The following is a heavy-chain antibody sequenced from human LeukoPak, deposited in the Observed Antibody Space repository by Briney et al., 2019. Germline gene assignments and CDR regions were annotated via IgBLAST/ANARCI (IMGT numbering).Heavy chain of an antibody. CDR2: TSGSSIYI. CDR1: GFTFSAYS. Sequence: GGSLRLSCATSGFTFSAYSMNWVRQAPGKGLEWVSSTSGSSIYINYADSVKGRFTISSDNAKNSLYLQMNSLRAEDTAVYYCERALYDSSGYYFDYWGQGTLVTVSS. CDR3: ERALYDSSGYYFDY. V-gene: IGHV3-21*01. J-gene: IGHJ4*02. D-gene: IGHD3-22*01.